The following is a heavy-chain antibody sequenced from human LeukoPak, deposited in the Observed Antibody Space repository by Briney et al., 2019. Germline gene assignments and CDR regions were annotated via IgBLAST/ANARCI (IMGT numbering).Heavy chain of an antibody. CDR2: IIPIFGTA. Sequence: SVNVSCKASGGTFSIYAISWVRQAPGQGLEWMGGIIPIFGTANYAQKFQGRVTITADESTSTAYMELSSLRSEDTAVYYCARSCSSTSCYYYYGMDVWGQGTTVTVSS. D-gene: IGHD2-2*01. CDR1: GGTFSIYA. CDR3: ARSCSSTSCYYYYGMDV. J-gene: IGHJ6*02. V-gene: IGHV1-69*13.